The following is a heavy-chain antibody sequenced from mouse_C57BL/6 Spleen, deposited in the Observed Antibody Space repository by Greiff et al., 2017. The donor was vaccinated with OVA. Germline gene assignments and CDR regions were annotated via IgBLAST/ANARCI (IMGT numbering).Heavy chain of an antibody. CDR1: GYTFTSYG. D-gene: IGHD2-4*01. J-gene: IGHJ1*03. Sequence: VQGVESGAELARPGASVKLSCKASGYTFTSYGISWVKQRTGQGLEWIGEIYPRSGNTYYNEKFKGKATLTADKSSSTAYMELRSLTSEDSAVYFCARGGDDYDGWYFDVWGTGTTVTVSS. CDR3: ARGGDDYDGWYFDV. CDR2: IYPRSGNT. V-gene: IGHV1-81*01.